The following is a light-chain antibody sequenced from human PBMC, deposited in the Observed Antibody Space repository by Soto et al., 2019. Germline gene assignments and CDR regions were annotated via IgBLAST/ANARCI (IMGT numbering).Light chain of an antibody. CDR1: QDISGY. CDR2: AAS. CDR3: QHPKWA. V-gene: IGKV1-9*01. Sequence: IQLTQSPSSLSASVGDRVTITCRASQDISGYVAWYQQRPGKAPQLLIYAASALHTGVPSRFSGSGSGTDFTLTIPSLQPEDFGTYYCQHPKWAFGHGTTVEI. J-gene: IGKJ1*01.